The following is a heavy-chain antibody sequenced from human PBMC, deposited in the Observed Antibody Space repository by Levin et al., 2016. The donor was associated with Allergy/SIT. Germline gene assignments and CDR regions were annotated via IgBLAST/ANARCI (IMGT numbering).Heavy chain of an antibody. Sequence: KISCKGSGYSFTSYWIGWVRQAPGQGLEWMGRIIPILGIANYAQKFQGRVTITADKSTSTAYMELSSLRSEDTAVYYCARVGSSWRFDYWGQGTLVTVSS. CDR3: ARVGSSWRFDY. D-gene: IGHD6-13*01. CDR2: IIPILGIA. V-gene: IGHV1-69*04. J-gene: IGHJ4*02. CDR1: GYSFTSYW.